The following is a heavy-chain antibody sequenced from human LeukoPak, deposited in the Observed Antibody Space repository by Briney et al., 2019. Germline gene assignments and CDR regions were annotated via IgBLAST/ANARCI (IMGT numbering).Heavy chain of an antibody. J-gene: IGHJ4*02. V-gene: IGHV1-46*01. CDR2: INPSGGST. Sequence: ASVKVSCKASAYTFTSYYMHWVRQAPGQGLEWMGIINPSGGSTSYAQKFQGRVTMTRDTSTSTVYLELSSLRSEDTAVYYCARDIGFGELFFDYWGQGTLVTVSS. CDR1: AYTFTSYY. D-gene: IGHD3-10*01. CDR3: ARDIGFGELFFDY.